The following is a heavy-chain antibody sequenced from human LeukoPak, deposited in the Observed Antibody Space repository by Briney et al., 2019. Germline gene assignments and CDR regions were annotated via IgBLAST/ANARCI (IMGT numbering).Heavy chain of an antibody. CDR1: GYTFTNYG. CDR3: ARDGTSTDDY. D-gene: IGHD2-2*01. J-gene: IGHJ4*02. Sequence: ASVQISCKASGYTFTNYGLIWVRQAPGQGLEWMGWISGNNDNPNYGQKFQGRFTVTTDSSTSTAYMELRNLRFDDTAVYYCARDGTSTDDYWGQGTLVTVSS. CDR2: ISGNNDNP. V-gene: IGHV1-18*01.